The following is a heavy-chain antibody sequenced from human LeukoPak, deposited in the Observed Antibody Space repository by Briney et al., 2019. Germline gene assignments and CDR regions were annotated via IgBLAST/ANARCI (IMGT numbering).Heavy chain of an antibody. J-gene: IGHJ5*02. Sequence: AGGSLRLSCAASGFTFSSYSMNWVRQAPGKGLEWVSSISSSSSYIYYADSVKGRLTISRDNAKNSLYLQMNSLRAEDTAVYYCARQGVIGFDPWGQGTLVTVSS. CDR3: ARQGVIGFDP. V-gene: IGHV3-21*01. CDR1: GFTFSSYS. CDR2: ISSSSSYI.